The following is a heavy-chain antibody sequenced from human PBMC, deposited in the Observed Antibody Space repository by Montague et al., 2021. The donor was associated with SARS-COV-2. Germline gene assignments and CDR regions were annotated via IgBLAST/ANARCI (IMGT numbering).Heavy chain of an antibody. Sequence: SLRLSCAASGFTFSSYEMNWVRQAPGKGLEWVSYISSSGSTIYYADSVKGRFTIPRDNAKNSLYLQMNSLRAEDTAVYYCARDDSQYSGSYYRLDYWGQGTLVTVSS. V-gene: IGHV3-48*03. CDR2: ISSSGSTI. J-gene: IGHJ4*02. CDR3: ARDDSQYSGSYYRLDY. CDR1: GFTFSSYE. D-gene: IGHD1-26*01.